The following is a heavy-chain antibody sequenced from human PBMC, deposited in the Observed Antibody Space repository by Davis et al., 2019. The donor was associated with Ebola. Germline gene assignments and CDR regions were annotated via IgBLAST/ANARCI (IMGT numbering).Heavy chain of an antibody. V-gene: IGHV4-59*01. J-gene: IGHJ6*02. CDR2: IFYPRST. CDR1: GGSISGYY. Sequence: SETLSLTCTVSGGSISGYYWSWIRQPPGKGLEWVGYIFYPRSTNYNPSLESRAAISLDTSKKQLSLNLASVTPADTAVYYCARDPASNPQCSGAVCHLARGLDVWGQGTTVTVSS. D-gene: IGHD2-21*02. CDR3: ARDPASNPQCSGAVCHLARGLDV.